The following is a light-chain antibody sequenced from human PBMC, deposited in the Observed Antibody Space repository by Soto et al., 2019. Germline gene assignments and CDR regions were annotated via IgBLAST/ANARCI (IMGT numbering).Light chain of an antibody. V-gene: IGLV2-14*01. CDR3: SSYTSSSLWV. Sequence: QSVLTQPASVSGSPGQSITISCTGTSSDVGGYNYVSWYQQHPGKAPKLMIYEVSNRPSGVSNRFSGSKSGNTASLTISGLQAEDEADYYCSSYTSSSLWVFGTGTNLTVL. J-gene: IGLJ1*01. CDR1: SSDVGGYNY. CDR2: EVS.